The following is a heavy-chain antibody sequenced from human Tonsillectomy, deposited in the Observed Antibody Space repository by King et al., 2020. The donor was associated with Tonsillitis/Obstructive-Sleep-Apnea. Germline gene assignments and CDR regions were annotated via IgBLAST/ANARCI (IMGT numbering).Heavy chain of an antibody. CDR1: GFTFSTYG. CDR3: AKALIVGATTLGLAY. J-gene: IGHJ4*02. V-gene: IGHV3-30*18. D-gene: IGHD1-26*01. CDR2: VSYDGSNK. Sequence: QLVQSGGGVVQPGRSLRLSCAASGFTFSTYGMHWVRQAPGKGLEWVAIVSYDGSNKYYADSVKGRFTISRDNSKKTLYLQMNSLRAEDTAVYYCAKALIVGATTLGLAYWGQGTLVTVSS.